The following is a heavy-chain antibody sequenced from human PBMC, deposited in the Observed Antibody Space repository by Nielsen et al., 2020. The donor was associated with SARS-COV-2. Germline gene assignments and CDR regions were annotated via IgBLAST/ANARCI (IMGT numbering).Heavy chain of an antibody. CDR3: AKDIYGSGPMRRYYYYYGMDV. CDR1: GFTFDDYA. CDR2: ISGDGGST. D-gene: IGHD3-10*01. Sequence: GGSLRLSCAASGFTFDDYAMHWVRQAPGKGLEWVSLISGDGGSTYYADSVKGRFTISRDNSKNSLYLQMNSLRTEDTALYYCAKDIYGSGPMRRYYYYYGMDVWGQGTTVTVSS. V-gene: IGHV3-43*02. J-gene: IGHJ6*02.